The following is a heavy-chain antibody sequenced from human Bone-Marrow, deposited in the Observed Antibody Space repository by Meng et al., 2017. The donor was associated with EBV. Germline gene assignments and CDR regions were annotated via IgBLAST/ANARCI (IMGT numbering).Heavy chain of an antibody. V-gene: IGHV3-21*01. J-gene: IGHJ4*02. Sequence: VQWLESGGXLAKLGGXRRLSCHASGFTFSSYSMNWVRQAPGKGLEWVSSISSSSSYIYYADSVKGRFTISRDNAKNSLYLQMNSLRAEDTAVYYCARLGYCSGGSCSAFDYWEQGTLVTVSS. D-gene: IGHD2-15*01. CDR1: GFTFSSYS. CDR3: ARLGYCSGGSCSAFDY. CDR2: ISSSSSYI.